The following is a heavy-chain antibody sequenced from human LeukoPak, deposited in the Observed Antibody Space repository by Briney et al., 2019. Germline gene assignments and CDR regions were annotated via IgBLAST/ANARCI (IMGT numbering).Heavy chain of an antibody. J-gene: IGHJ5*02. V-gene: IGHV3-11*01. CDR2: ISSSGNTI. Sequence: GGSLRLSCAASGFTFSDYYMSWLRQAPGKGLEWVSYISSSGNTIYYADSVKGRFTISRDNAKNSLYLQMNSLRAEDTAVYYCARDGGWFDHWGQGTLVTVSS. D-gene: IGHD3-3*01. CDR1: GFTFSDYY. CDR3: ARDGGWFDH.